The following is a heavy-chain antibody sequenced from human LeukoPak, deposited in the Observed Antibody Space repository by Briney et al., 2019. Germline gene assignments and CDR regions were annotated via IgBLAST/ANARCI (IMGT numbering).Heavy chain of an antibody. Sequence: PGGSLRLSCAASGFTFSSYAMHWVRQAPGKGLEWVAVISYDGSNKYYADSVKGRFTISRDNSKNTLYLQMNSLRAEDTAVYYCARDQARIVVVTTIDYWGQGTLVTVSS. J-gene: IGHJ4*02. CDR2: ISYDGSNK. V-gene: IGHV3-30-3*01. CDR3: ARDQARIVVVTTIDY. D-gene: IGHD2-21*02. CDR1: GFTFSSYA.